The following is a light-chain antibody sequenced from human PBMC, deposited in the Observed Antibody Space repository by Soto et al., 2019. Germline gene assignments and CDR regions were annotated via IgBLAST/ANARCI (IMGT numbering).Light chain of an antibody. J-gene: IGKJ1*01. Sequence: ETVLTQSPGTLSLSPGERATLFCRASQSITSNHLAWYQQKPGQAPRLLIYGASSRATGIPDRFSGSGSGTDFILTISRLEPEDFAVYYCQQHGTSPPSWTFGQGTKVEIK. CDR1: QSITSNH. CDR3: QQHGTSPPSWT. CDR2: GAS. V-gene: IGKV3-20*01.